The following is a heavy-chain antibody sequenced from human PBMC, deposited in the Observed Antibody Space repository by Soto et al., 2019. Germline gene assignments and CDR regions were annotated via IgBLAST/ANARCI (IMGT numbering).Heavy chain of an antibody. Sequence: GGSLRLSCAASGFTFSSYDMHWVRQATGKGLEWVSAIGTAGDTYYPGSVKGRFTISRENAKNSLYLQMNSLRAGDTAVYYCARVDPVRAFDIWGQGTMVTVSS. CDR1: GFTFSSYD. D-gene: IGHD3-10*01. CDR2: IGTAGDT. J-gene: IGHJ3*02. CDR3: ARVDPVRAFDI. V-gene: IGHV3-13*01.